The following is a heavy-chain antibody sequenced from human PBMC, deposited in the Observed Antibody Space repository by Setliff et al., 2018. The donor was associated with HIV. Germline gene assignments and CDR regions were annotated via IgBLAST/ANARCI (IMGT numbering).Heavy chain of an antibody. CDR3: ARLRLYNSALEY. J-gene: IGHJ4*02. CDR1: GGTFSNFA. Sequence: SVKVSCKASGGTFSNFAVNWVRQAPGQGPEWMGGIIPIFATANYAQKFQGRVTITADESTSTAYMELSSLRSEDTAVYYCARLRLYNSALEYWGQGTLVTVSS. D-gene: IGHD3-22*01. CDR2: IIPIFATA. V-gene: IGHV1-69*13.